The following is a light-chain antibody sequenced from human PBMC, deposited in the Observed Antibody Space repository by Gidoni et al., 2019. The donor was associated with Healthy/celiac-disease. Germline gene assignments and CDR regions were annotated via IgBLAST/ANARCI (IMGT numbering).Light chain of an antibody. CDR2: GKN. CDR3: NSRDSSGNHVV. J-gene: IGLJ2*01. Sequence: SSELTQDPAVSVALGQTVRITCQGHSLRSYYASWYQQKPGQAPVLVIYGKNNRPSVIPDRFSGSSSGNTASLTITGAQAEDEADYYCNSRDSSGNHVVFGGGTKLTVL. V-gene: IGLV3-19*01. CDR1: SLRSYY.